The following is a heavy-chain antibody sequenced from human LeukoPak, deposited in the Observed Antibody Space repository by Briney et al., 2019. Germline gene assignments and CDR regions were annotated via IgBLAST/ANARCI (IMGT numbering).Heavy chain of an antibody. CDR3: ARCPPSYYYGMDV. CDR1: GYTFTSYA. CDR2: ISAGNGNT. J-gene: IGHJ6*04. V-gene: IGHV1-3*01. Sequence: ASVKVSCKASGYTFTSYAMHWVRQAPGQRLEWMGWISAGNGNTKYSQKFQGRVTITRDTSASTAYMELSSLRSEDTAVYYCARCPPSYYYGMDVWGKGTTVTVSS.